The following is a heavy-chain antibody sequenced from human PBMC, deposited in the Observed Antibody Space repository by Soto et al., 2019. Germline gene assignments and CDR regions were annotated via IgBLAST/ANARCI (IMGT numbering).Heavy chain of an antibody. CDR1: GGSVSSGNYY. V-gene: IGHV4-61*01. CDR2: IYYSGST. Sequence: QVQLQESGPGLVKPSETLSLTCTVSGGSVSSGNYYWSWIRQPPGKGLEWIGYIYYSGSTNYNPSLKSRVTNSVDTSKHQLSLKLNSVTAADTAVYYFARGPRRYFDLWGRCTLVTVSS. J-gene: IGHJ2*01. CDR3: ARGPRRYFDL.